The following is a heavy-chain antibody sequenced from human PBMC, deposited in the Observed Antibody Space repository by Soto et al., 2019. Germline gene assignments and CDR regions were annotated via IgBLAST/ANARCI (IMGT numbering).Heavy chain of an antibody. J-gene: IGHJ6*02. V-gene: IGHV4-34*01. D-gene: IGHD3-10*01. Sequence: ETLSLTCAVYGGSFSGYYWSWIRQPPGKGLEWIGEINHSGSTNYNPSLKSRVTISVDTSKNQFSLKLSPVTAADTAVYYCASGERARGVMNYFYYGMDVWGQGTTVTVSS. CDR2: INHSGST. CDR1: GGSFSGYY. CDR3: ASGERARGVMNYFYYGMDV.